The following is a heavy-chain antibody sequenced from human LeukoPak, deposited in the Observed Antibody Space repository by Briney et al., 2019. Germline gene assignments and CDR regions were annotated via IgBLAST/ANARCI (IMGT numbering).Heavy chain of an antibody. CDR1: GDSLSSNSAA. CDR2: TYYRSKWYN. D-gene: IGHD2-2*01. J-gene: IGHJ6*04. Sequence: SQTLSLTFAISGDSLSSNSAAWNWLRQSPSRGLEWLGSTYYRSKWYNDYAVSVKSRITINPDTSKNQFSLQLNSVTPEDTAVYYCARDSHCSSTSCYFVPYYYYYGMDVWGKGTTVTVSS. CDR3: ARDSHCSSTSCYFVPYYYYYGMDV. V-gene: IGHV6-1*01.